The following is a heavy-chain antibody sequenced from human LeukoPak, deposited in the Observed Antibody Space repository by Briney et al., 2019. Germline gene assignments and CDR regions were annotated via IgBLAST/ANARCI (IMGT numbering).Heavy chain of an antibody. Sequence: SETLSLTCAVYGGSFSAYCWRWLRQPPGQELEWSVDINHSGSTNSHPSLNSRVTISVDTSKSQFHLKLRSVTAADAAVYYCARGYSGYGPLVYWGQGTLVTVSP. J-gene: IGHJ4*02. CDR2: INHSGST. CDR3: ARGYSGYGPLVY. V-gene: IGHV4-34*01. CDR1: GGSFSAYC. D-gene: IGHD5-12*01.